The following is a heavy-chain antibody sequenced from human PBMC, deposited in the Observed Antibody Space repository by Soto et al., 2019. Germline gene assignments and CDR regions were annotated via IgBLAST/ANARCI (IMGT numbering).Heavy chain of an antibody. CDR1: GFTFSSYW. V-gene: IGHV3-74*01. Sequence: EVHLVESGGGLVQPGGSLRLSCVASGFTFSSYWMHWVHQAPGKGLVWVSSISNDGSSTSYADPVKGRFTISRDNAKNTLYLQMNSLRAEDTAVYYCARLPNKSPQNWGQGTLVIVSP. CDR3: ARLPNKSPQN. CDR2: ISNDGSST. J-gene: IGHJ1*01.